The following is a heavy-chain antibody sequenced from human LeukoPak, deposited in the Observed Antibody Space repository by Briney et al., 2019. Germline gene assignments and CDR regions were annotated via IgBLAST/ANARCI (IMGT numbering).Heavy chain of an antibody. J-gene: IGHJ4*02. V-gene: IGHV3-23*01. CDR2: ITGGGGST. Sequence: GGSLRLSCAASGFTFSTYAMSWVRQAPGKGLEWVSGITGGGGSTFYADSVKGRFTISRDNSKNTLYLQMNSLRAEDTAVYYCAKTDRDGHNAYFDFWGLGTLVTVSS. CDR3: AKTDRDGHNAYFDF. D-gene: IGHD3-22*01. CDR1: GFTFSTYA.